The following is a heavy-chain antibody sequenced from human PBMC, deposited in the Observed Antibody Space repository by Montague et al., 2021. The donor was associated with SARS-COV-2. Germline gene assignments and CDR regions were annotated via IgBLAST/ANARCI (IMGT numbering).Heavy chain of an antibody. CDR2: IYYSGST. J-gene: IGHJ5*02. D-gene: IGHD3-10*01. CDR3: ARLVWFGELSSENWFDP. CDR1: GGSISSSSNY. Sequence: SETLSLTCTVSGGSISSSSNYWGWIRQPPGKGLEWIGSIYYSGSTYYNSSLKSRVTISVDTSKNQFSLKLNSVTAADTAVYYCARLVWFGELSSENWFDPWGQGTLVTVPS. V-gene: IGHV4-39*01.